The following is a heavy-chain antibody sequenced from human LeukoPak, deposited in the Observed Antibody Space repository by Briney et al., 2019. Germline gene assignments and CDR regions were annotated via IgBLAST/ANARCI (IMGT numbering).Heavy chain of an antibody. V-gene: IGHV3-48*03. CDR3: ARDLGLSGSYYDY. Sequence: GGSLRLSCVASGFTFSIYEMNWVRQTPGRGLEWVSYISSAGSPKYYADSVKGRFTISRDNAKNSLYMQMTSLRAEDTGVYYCARDLGLSGSYYDYWGQGTLVTVSS. J-gene: IGHJ4*02. CDR2: ISSAGSPK. CDR1: GFTFSIYE. D-gene: IGHD3-10*01.